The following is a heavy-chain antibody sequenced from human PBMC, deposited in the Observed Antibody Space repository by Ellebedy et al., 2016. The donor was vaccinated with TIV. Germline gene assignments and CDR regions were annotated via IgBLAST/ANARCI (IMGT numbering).Heavy chain of an antibody. D-gene: IGHD2-15*01. CDR3: ARARGYCSGGSCLADAFDI. V-gene: IGHV3-53*01. CDR2: IYSGGST. Sequence: GGSLRLSCAASGFTVSSNYMSWVRQAPGKGLEWVSVIYSGGSTYYADSVKGRFTISRDNSKNTLYLQMNSLRAEDTAVYYCARARGYCSGGSCLADAFDIWGQGTMVTVSS. CDR1: GFTVSSNY. J-gene: IGHJ3*02.